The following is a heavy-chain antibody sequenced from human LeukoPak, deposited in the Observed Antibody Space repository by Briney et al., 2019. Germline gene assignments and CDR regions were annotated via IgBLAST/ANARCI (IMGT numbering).Heavy chain of an antibody. D-gene: IGHD5-18*01. V-gene: IGHV4-59*08. J-gene: IGHJ4*02. CDR1: GGSISSYY. CDR2: IYYSGST. CDR3: ARYLDTAMVVFDY. Sequence: SETLSLTCTVSGGSISSYYWSWIRQHPGKGLEWIGSIYYSGSTNYNPSLKSRVTISVDTSKNQFSLKLSSVTAADTAVYYCARYLDTAMVVFDYWGQGTLVTVSS.